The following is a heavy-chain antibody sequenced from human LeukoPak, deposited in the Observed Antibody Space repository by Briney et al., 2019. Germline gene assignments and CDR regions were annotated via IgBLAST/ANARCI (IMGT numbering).Heavy chain of an antibody. D-gene: IGHD1-26*01. CDR1: GFTFSSYS. J-gene: IGHJ4*02. V-gene: IGHV3-48*02. CDR2: ITASGTAM. CDR3: ASSGSYRFDY. Sequence: GGSLRLSCAASGFTFSSYSMNWVRQAPGKGLEWVSHITASGTAMFYADSVKGRFTISRDNAKNSLYLQMNSLGDEDTAVYYCASSGSYRFDYWGQGTLVTVSS.